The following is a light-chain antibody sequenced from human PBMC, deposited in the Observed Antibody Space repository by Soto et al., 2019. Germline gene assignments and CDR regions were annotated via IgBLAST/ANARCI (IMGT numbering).Light chain of an antibody. CDR2: GAS. CDR3: QQYGSLSWT. J-gene: IGKJ1*01. Sequence: EIVLPQSPATLSLSPGERATLSCRASQSVSSSYLAWYQQKPGQAPRLLIYGASSRATGIPDRFSGSGSGTDFTLTISRLEPEDFAVYYCQQYGSLSWTFGQGTKADIK. CDR1: QSVSSSY. V-gene: IGKV3-20*01.